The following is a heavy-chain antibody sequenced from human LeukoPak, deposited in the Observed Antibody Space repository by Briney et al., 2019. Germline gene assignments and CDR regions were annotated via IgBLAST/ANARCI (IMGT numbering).Heavy chain of an antibody. D-gene: IGHD3-3*01. CDR1: GYTFTTYA. V-gene: IGHV7-4-1*02. CDR3: ARRAVVLRFLELFPRY. J-gene: IGHJ4*02. CDR2: INTNTGNP. Sequence: ASVKVSCKASGYTFTTYAMNWVRQAPGQRLEWMGWINTNTGNPTYAQGFTGRFSFSLDTSVSTAYLQIRSLKSEDTAVYYCARRAVVLRFLELFPRYWGEGTLVTVSS.